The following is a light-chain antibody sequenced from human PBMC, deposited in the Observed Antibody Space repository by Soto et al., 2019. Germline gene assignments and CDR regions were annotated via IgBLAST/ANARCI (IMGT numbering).Light chain of an antibody. J-gene: IGKJ4*01. CDR1: HSISSW. Sequence: DIQMTQSPSTLSASVGDRVTITCRASHSISSWLAWYQQKPGKAPKLLIYDASSLESGVPSRFGGSGSGTEFTLTISSLQPEDFATYYCQQYNSFALTFGGGTKVEIK. V-gene: IGKV1-5*01. CDR2: DAS. CDR3: QQYNSFALT.